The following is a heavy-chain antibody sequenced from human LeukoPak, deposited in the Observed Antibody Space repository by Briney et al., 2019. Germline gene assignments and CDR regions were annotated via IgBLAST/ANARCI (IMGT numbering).Heavy chain of an antibody. CDR3: ARGFLDYDFWSGYYGMDV. D-gene: IGHD3-3*01. CDR1: GFTFSSYG. J-gene: IGHJ6*02. Sequence: GGSLRLSCAASGFTFSSYGMHWVRQAPGKGLEWVAVIWYDGSNKYYADSVRGRFTISRENSKNTLYLQMNSLRAEDTAVYYCARGFLDYDFWSGYYGMDVWGQGTTVTVSS. CDR2: IWYDGSNK. V-gene: IGHV3-33*01.